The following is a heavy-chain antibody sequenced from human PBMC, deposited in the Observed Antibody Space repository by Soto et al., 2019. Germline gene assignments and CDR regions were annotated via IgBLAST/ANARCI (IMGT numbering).Heavy chain of an antibody. V-gene: IGHV4-59*01. Sequence: PSETLSLTCTVSGGSISSYYWSWIRQPPGKGLEWIGYIYYSGSTNYNPSLKSRVTISVDTSKNQFSLKLSSVTAADTAVYYCARVPPGRAEAGYYFDYWGQGTLVT. D-gene: IGHD6-13*01. CDR2: IYYSGST. CDR1: GGSISSYY. J-gene: IGHJ4*02. CDR3: ARVPPGRAEAGYYFDY.